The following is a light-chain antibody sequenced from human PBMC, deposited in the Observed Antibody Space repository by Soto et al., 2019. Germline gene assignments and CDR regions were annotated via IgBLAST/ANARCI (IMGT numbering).Light chain of an antibody. CDR3: QQYKSYSAT. V-gene: IGKV1-5*03. CDR2: KAS. J-gene: IGKJ1*01. CDR1: QSISSW. Sequence: DIQMTQSPSTLSASVGDRVTITCRASQSISSWLAWYQQKPGQAPKLLIYKASSLESGVPSRFSGSGSGTAFTLTISSLQPDDFATYYCQQYKSYSATFGQGTKVEIK.